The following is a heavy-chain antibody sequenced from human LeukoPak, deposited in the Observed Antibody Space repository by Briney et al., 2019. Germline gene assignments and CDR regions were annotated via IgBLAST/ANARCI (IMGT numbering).Heavy chain of an antibody. J-gene: IGHJ4*02. D-gene: IGHD3-9*01. CDR2: IYPGDSDT. V-gene: IGHV5-51*01. Sequence: RGESLKISCKGSGYSFSNYWIGWVRQMPGKGLEWMGIIYPGDSDTRYSPSFQGQVTISADKSFSTAYLQWSSLKASDTAMYYCARHETGPYFDYWGQGTLVTVSS. CDR3: ARHETGPYFDY. CDR1: GYSFSNYW.